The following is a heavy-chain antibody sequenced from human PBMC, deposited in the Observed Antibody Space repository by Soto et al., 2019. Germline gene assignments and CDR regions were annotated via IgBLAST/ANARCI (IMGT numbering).Heavy chain of an antibody. J-gene: IGHJ4*02. CDR3: ARSMTTLVTLAY. V-gene: IGHV4-59*08. CDR1: GDSISAYS. Sequence: SETLSLACTVSGDSISAYSWSWVRQPPGKGLEWIGNIHYNGNTKYSPSLKSRVTMSVDTSKNQFSLKLSSVTAADTAVYYCARSMTTLVTLAYWGQGTLVTVSS. CDR2: IHYNGNT. D-gene: IGHD6-13*01.